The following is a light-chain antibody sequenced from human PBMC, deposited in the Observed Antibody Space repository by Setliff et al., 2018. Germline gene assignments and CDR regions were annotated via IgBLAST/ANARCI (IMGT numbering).Light chain of an antibody. J-gene: IGLJ2*01. V-gene: IGLV1-51*01. CDR2: DNN. CDR3: ATWDFSLRGVV. Sequence: QSVLTQPPSVSAAPRQKVTISCSGSSSNIGSSYVSWYQQVPGTAPKLLIYDNNKXXXGIPDRFSGSKSGASGTLGITGLQTGDEAEYYCATWDFSLRGVVFGGGTQRTVL. CDR1: SSNIGSSY.